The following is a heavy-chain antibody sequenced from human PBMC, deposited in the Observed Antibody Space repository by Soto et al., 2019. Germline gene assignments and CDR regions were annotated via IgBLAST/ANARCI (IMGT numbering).Heavy chain of an antibody. CDR3: AKSSPGIAVAGGNWFDP. Sequence: EVQLLESGGGLVQPGGSLRLSCAASGFTFSSYAMSWVRQAPGKGLEWVSAISGSGGSTYYADSVKGRFTISRDNSKNTLYLQMNSLRAEDTAVYYCAKSSPGIAVAGGNWFDPWGQGTLVTVSS. V-gene: IGHV3-23*01. CDR1: GFTFSSYA. D-gene: IGHD6-13*01. CDR2: ISGSGGST. J-gene: IGHJ5*02.